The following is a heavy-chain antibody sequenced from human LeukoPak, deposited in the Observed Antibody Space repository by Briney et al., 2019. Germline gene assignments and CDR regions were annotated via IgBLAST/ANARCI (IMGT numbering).Heavy chain of an antibody. CDR1: GFIFRSYW. Sequence: PGGSLRLSCEVSGFIFRSYWMDWVRQAPGRGLEWVANINHDGSEKYFVDSVKGRFTISRDNAKSSLYLQMNSLRAEDTAVYFCSRALEVWGKGTTVTVST. J-gene: IGHJ6*04. CDR2: INHDGSEK. V-gene: IGHV3-7*01. CDR3: SRALEV.